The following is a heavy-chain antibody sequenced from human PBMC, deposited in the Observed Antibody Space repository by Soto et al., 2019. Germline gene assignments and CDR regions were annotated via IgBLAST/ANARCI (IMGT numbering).Heavy chain of an antibody. CDR1: GGSIGRYY. J-gene: IGHJ3*02. CDR3: ARGPYDAFDI. V-gene: IGHV4-59*01. Sequence: WETLSLTCAVSGGSIGRYYWSWIRQPPGKGLQWIGYIYDSGSTYYNPSLKSRDTISANTSNIQFSLRRKSVTAADTAVYYCARGPYDAFDIWGQGTMVTVSS. CDR2: IYDSGST.